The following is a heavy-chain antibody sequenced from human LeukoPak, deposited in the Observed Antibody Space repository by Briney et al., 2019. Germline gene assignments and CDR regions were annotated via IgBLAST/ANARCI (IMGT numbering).Heavy chain of an antibody. J-gene: IGHJ4*02. CDR3: ARHGGSYDFDL. CDR2: IYYSGTP. CDR1: GGSISSYY. Sequence: PSETLSLTCTVSGGSISSYYRSWIRQPPGKGLEWIGYIYYSGTPNYNPTLKSRVTMSVDTSKNQFSLKLSSVTAADTAVYYCARHGGSYDFDLWGQGTLVTVSS. V-gene: IGHV4-59*08. D-gene: IGHD1-26*01.